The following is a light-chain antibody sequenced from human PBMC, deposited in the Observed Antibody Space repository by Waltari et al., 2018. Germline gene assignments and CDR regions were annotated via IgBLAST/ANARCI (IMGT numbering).Light chain of an antibody. J-gene: IGLJ2*01. CDR1: SRDFGGSTY. V-gene: IGLV2-11*01. CDR3: CSYAGSYVV. Sequence: QSALTQPRPVSGPPGPSVPISCTGTSRDFGGSTYVSWYQQHPGKAPKPMIYDVSKRPSGVPDRFSGAKSGNTASLTISGLQAEDEADYYCCSYAGSYVVFGGGTKLTVL. CDR2: DVS.